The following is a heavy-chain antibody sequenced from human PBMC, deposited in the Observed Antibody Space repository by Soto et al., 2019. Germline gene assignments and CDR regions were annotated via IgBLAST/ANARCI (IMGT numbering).Heavy chain of an antibody. J-gene: IGHJ6*02. CDR3: AKHLGLHYNYYDMDV. Sequence: GGSLSLSCAASGFTFSSYAMSWVRQAPGKGLEWVSAISGSGGSTYYADSVKGRFTISRDNSKNTLYVQMNSLRAEDTAVYYCAKHLGLHYNYYDMDVWGQGTTVTVSS. D-gene: IGHD3-16*01. CDR2: ISGSGGST. V-gene: IGHV3-23*01. CDR1: GFTFSSYA.